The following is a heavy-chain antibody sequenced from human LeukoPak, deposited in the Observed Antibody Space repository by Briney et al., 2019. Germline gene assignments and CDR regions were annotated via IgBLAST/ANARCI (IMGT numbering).Heavy chain of an antibody. CDR1: GFTFSSYA. Sequence: GGSLRLSCAASGFTFSSYAMSWVRQAPGKGLEWVSAISGSGGSTYYADSVKGRFTISRDNSKNTLYLQMNSLRAEDTAVYYCAKDGASSSGWYAFDPWGQGTLVTVSS. J-gene: IGHJ5*02. CDR2: ISGSGGST. V-gene: IGHV3-23*01. CDR3: AKDGASSSGWYAFDP. D-gene: IGHD6-19*01.